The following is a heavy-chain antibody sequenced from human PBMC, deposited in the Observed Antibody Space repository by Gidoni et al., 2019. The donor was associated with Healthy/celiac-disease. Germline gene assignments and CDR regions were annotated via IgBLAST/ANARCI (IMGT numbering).Heavy chain of an antibody. CDR2: INHSGST. Sequence: QVQLQQWGAGLLKPSATLSLTCAVYGGSFSGYYWNWIRQPPGKGLEWIGEINHSGSTNYNPSLKSRVTISVDTSKNQFSLKLSSVTAADTAVYYCARDGVGYCSGGSCSRRLFDYWGQGTLVTVSS. J-gene: IGHJ4*02. D-gene: IGHD2-15*01. CDR3: ARDGVGYCSGGSCSRRLFDY. V-gene: IGHV4-34*01. CDR1: GGSFSGYY.